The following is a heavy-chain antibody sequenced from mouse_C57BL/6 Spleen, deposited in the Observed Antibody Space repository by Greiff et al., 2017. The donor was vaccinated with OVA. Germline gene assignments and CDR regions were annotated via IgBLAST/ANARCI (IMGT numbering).Heavy chain of an antibody. CDR2: INPNNGGT. J-gene: IGHJ3*01. CDR3: AREDYGRAAWFAY. D-gene: IGHD1-1*01. Sequence: VQLQQSGPELVKPGASVKISCKASGYTFTDYYMNWVKQSHGKSLEWIGDINPNNGGTSYNQKFKGKATLTVDKSSSTAYMELRSLTSEDSAVYYCAREDYGRAAWFAYWGQGTLVTVSA. V-gene: IGHV1-26*01. CDR1: GYTFTDYY.